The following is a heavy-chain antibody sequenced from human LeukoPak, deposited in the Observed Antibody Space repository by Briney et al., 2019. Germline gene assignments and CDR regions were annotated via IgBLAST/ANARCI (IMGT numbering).Heavy chain of an antibody. D-gene: IGHD3-3*01. CDR1: GFTFSSYA. CDR3: AKDNVGFGVVTTTFFDY. J-gene: IGHJ4*02. V-gene: IGHV3-23*01. Sequence: QTGGSLRLSCAASGFTFSSYAMNWVRQAPGKGLEWVSAISGSGGSTYYADSVKGRFTISRDNSKNTLYLQMNSLRAEDTAVYYCAKDNVGFGVVTTTFFDYWGQGTLVTVSS. CDR2: ISGSGGST.